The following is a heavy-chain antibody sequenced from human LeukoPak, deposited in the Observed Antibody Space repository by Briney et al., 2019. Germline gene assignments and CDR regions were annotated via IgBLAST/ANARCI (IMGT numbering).Heavy chain of an antibody. CDR3: ARFYSNYATDWYFDL. Sequence: SETQSLTCTVSGGSISSGGYYWSWIRQHPGKGLEWIVYIYYSGSTYYNPSLKSRVTISVDTSKNQFSLKLSSVTAADTAVYYCARFYSNYATDWYFDLWGRGTLVTVSS. V-gene: IGHV4-31*03. CDR1: GGSISSGGYY. J-gene: IGHJ2*01. CDR2: IYYSGST. D-gene: IGHD4-11*01.